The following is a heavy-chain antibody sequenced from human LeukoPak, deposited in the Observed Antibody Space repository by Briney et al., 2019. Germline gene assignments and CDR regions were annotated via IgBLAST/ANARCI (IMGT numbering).Heavy chain of an antibody. CDR2: ISDSGYST. CDR3: ARDSRRGGPPCAHDI. D-gene: IGHD2-21*01. J-gene: IGHJ3*02. CDR1: GFTFNSYT. Sequence: GGSLRLSCAASGFTFNSYTMSWVRQAPGKGLEWVSAISDSGYSTYYADSVKGRFTISRDNARNSLFLQMNNLRADDTAIYYCARDSRRGGPPCAHDIWGPGTMVTVSS. V-gene: IGHV3-23*01.